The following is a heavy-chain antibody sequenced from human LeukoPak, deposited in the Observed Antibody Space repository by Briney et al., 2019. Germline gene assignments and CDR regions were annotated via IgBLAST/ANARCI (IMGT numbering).Heavy chain of an antibody. CDR3: AAMVRDTLGAYYYYYGMDV. V-gene: IGHV1-18*01. CDR1: GYTFTSYG. Sequence: ASVKVSCKASGYTFTSYGISWVRQAPGQGLEWMGWISAYNGNTNYAQKLQARVTMTTDTSTSTAYMELRSLRSDDTAVYYCAAMVRDTLGAYYYYYGMDVWGQGTTVTVSS. J-gene: IGHJ6*02. D-gene: IGHD3-10*01. CDR2: ISAYNGNT.